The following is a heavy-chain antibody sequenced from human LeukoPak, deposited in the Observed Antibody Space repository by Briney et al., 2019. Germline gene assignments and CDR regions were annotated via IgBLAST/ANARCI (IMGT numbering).Heavy chain of an antibody. CDR1: GFTFSSYA. J-gene: IGHJ4*02. V-gene: IGHV3-23*01. CDR3: AKGVNIGGYNSLDY. D-gene: IGHD5-24*01. Sequence: GGSLRLSCAASGFTFSSYAMSWVRQAPGKGLEWVSAISGSGGSTYYADSVKGRFTISRDKSKNTLYLQMNSLRAEDTAVYYCAKGVNIGGYNSLDYWGQGTLVTVSS. CDR2: ISGSGGST.